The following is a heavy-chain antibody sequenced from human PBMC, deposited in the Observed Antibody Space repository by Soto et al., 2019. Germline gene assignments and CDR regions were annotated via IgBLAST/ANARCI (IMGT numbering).Heavy chain of an antibody. V-gene: IGHV4-30-4*01. CDR1: GGSISSGDYY. CDR3: ASSGDYLQNYGMDV. J-gene: IGHJ6*02. Sequence: PSETLSLTCTVSGGSISSGDYYWSWIRQPQGKDLEWIGYIYYSGSTYYNPSLKSRVTISVDTSKNQFSLKLSSVTAADTAVYYCASSGDYLQNYGMDVWGQGTTVTVSS. D-gene: IGHD4-17*01. CDR2: IYYSGST.